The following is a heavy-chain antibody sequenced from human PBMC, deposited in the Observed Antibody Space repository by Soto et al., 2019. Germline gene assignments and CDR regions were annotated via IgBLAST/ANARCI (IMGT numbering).Heavy chain of an antibody. CDR2: MYYSGST. V-gene: IGHV4-31*03. Sequence: QVQLRESGPGLVKPSQTLSLTCTVSGGSINSGGYYWNWIRQHPGKGLEWIGYMYYSGSTYYNPFLLSRAIFPVDTSQKRFSAQLSSVTAADTAVYFGARGDRQSGYSSSCVFDYWGQGTLVNVSS. CDR3: ARGDRQSGYSSSCVFDY. CDR1: GGSINSGGYY. J-gene: IGHJ4*02. D-gene: IGHD6-13*01.